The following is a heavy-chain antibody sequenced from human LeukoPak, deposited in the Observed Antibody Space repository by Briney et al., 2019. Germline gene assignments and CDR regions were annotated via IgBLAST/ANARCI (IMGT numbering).Heavy chain of an antibody. CDR2: ISSSSSYI. CDR1: GFTFSSYS. Sequence: GGSLRLSCAASGFTFSSYSMNWVRQAPGKGLEWVSSISSSSSYIYYADSVKGRFTISRDNAKNSLYPQMNSLRAEDTAVYYCARDARLAAAEYPYWGQGTLVTVSS. V-gene: IGHV3-21*01. D-gene: IGHD6-25*01. J-gene: IGHJ4*02. CDR3: ARDARLAAAEYPY.